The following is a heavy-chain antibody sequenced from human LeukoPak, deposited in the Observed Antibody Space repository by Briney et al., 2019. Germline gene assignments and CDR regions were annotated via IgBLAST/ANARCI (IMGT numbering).Heavy chain of an antibody. CDR2: IYYSGST. Sequence: NPSQTLSLTCNVSGGSISGGAYYWSWSRQPPGKGLAWIGYIYYSGSTYYNPSLKSRVTISVDTSKNQFSLKLSSVTAADTAVYYCASEDSSSSYFDYWGQGTLVTVSS. V-gene: IGHV4-30-4*08. J-gene: IGHJ4*02. CDR1: GGSISGGAYY. CDR3: ASEDSSSSYFDY. D-gene: IGHD6-6*01.